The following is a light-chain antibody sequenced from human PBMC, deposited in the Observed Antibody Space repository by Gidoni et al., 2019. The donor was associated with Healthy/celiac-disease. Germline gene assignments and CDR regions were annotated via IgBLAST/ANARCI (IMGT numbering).Light chain of an antibody. J-gene: IGKJ2*01. CDR2: GAS. CDR1: QSVSSN. CDR3: QQYNNWPYT. V-gene: IGKV3-15*01. Sequence: EIVMTQSPATLSVSPGERATLSCRASQSVSSNLAWYQQKPGQAPRLLIYGASTRATGIPARCSGRGSGTEFTLTISSMQPEDFAVYYCQQYNNWPYTLGEGTKLEIK.